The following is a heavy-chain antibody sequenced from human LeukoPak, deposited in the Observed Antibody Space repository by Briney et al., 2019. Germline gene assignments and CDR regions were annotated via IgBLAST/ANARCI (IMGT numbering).Heavy chain of an antibody. J-gene: IGHJ6*03. Sequence: GGSLRLSCAASGFTFSSYEMNWVRQAPGKGLEWVSYISSSGSTIYYADSVKGRFTISRDNAKNSLYLQMNSLRAEDTAVYYCARRWLQSWGMDVWGKGTTVIVSS. CDR3: ARRWLQSWGMDV. CDR2: ISSSGSTI. CDR1: GFTFSSYE. V-gene: IGHV3-48*03. D-gene: IGHD5-24*01.